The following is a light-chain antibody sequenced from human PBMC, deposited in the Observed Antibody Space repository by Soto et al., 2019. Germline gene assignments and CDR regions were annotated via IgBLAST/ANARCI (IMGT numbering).Light chain of an antibody. CDR1: QGISNY. CDR2: EAS. J-gene: IGKJ5*01. Sequence: DIQMTQSPSSLSASVGDRVTITCRASQGISNYLAWYQQKPGKLPKLLIYEASTLQSGVPSRFSGSGFGTDFTLTISSLQPEDVAAYYCQQRGNWPHFGQGTRLEIK. CDR3: QQRGNWPH. V-gene: IGKV1-27*01.